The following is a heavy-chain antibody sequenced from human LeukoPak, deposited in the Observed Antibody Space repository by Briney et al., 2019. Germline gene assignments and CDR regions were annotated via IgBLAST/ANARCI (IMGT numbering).Heavy chain of an antibody. J-gene: IGHJ4*02. CDR1: GFTVSSNY. CDR2: IYSGGST. V-gene: IGHV3-66*02. Sequence: GGSLRLSCAASGFTVSSNYMSWVRQAPGKGLEWVSVIYSGGSTYYADSVKGRFTISRDNSKNTLYLQMNSLRAEDTAVYYCARGTITVVRGVIKPFDYWGQGTLVTVSS. D-gene: IGHD3-10*01. CDR3: ARGTITVVRGVIKPFDY.